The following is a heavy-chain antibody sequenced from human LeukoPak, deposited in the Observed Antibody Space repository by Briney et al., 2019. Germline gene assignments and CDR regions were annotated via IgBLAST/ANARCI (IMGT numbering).Heavy chain of an antibody. D-gene: IGHD2-2*01. CDR1: GGSFSGYY. J-gene: IGHJ4*02. CDR3: ARGARSGTPWLY. CDR2: INHSGST. V-gene: IGHV4-34*01. Sequence: SETPSLTCAVYGGSFSGYYWSWIRQPPGKGLEWIGEINHSGSTNYNPSLKSRVTISVDTFKNQFSLKLSSVTAADTAVYYCARGARSGTPWLYWGQGTLVTVSS.